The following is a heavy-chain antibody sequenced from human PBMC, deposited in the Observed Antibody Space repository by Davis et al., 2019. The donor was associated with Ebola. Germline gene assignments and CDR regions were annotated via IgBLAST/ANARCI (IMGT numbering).Heavy chain of an antibody. Sequence: SVKVSCKASGGTFSSYAISWVRQAPGQGLEWMGGIIPIFGTANYAQKFQGRVTITADESTSTAYMELSSLRSEDTAVYYCARGNPPYGSGSYYYLDYWGQGTLVTVSS. V-gene: IGHV1-69*13. CDR2: IIPIFGTA. CDR3: ARGNPPYGSGSYYYLDY. CDR1: GGTFSSYA. D-gene: IGHD1-26*01. J-gene: IGHJ4*02.